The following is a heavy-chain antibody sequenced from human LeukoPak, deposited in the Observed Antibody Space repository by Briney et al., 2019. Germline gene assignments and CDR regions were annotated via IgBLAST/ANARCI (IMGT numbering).Heavy chain of an antibody. D-gene: IGHD6-19*01. J-gene: IGHJ4*02. CDR1: GGSISSSTSY. CDR3: ARRPYSSGWY. Sequence: SETLSLTCTVSGGSISSSTSYWGWLRQPPGNGLEWIGSIYYSGNTYYNPSLKSRVTISVDTSKNQFSLKLSSVTAADTAVYCCARRPYSSGWYWGQGTLVTVSS. V-gene: IGHV4-39*07. CDR2: IYYSGNT.